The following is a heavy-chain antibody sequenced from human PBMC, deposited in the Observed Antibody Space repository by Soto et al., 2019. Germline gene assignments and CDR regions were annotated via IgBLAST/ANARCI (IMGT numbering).Heavy chain of an antibody. Sequence: QVQLVQSGPEVTKPGSSVKVSCKASGDTFSSYTISWVRQAPGQGLEWMGRIIPVLGMPNYAQKFQGRVTITADKSTSTAYMELSSLRSEDTAVYYCARSYCSSTSCYRYFDYWGLGTLVTVSS. J-gene: IGHJ4*02. D-gene: IGHD2-2*02. CDR1: GDTFSSYT. CDR3: ARSYCSSTSCYRYFDY. V-gene: IGHV1-69*02. CDR2: IIPVLGMP.